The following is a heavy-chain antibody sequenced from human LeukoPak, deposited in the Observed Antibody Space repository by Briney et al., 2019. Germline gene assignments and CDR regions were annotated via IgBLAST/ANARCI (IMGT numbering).Heavy chain of an antibody. Sequence: PSETLSLTCTVSGGSISSYYWSWIRQPAGKGLEWIGRIYTSGSTNYNPSLKSRVTMSVDTSKNQFSLKLSSVTAADTAVYYCAREGYYYDSSGYYGYYYYMDVWGKGTTVTVSS. CDR2: IYTSGST. D-gene: IGHD3-22*01. CDR3: AREGYYYDSSGYYGYYYYMDV. V-gene: IGHV4-4*07. J-gene: IGHJ6*03. CDR1: GGSISSYY.